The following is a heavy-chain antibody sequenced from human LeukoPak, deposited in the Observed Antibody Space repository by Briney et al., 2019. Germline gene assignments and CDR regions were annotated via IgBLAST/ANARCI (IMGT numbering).Heavy chain of an antibody. CDR2: ISSSSSTI. V-gene: IGHV3-48*01. Sequence: AGGSLRLSCAASGFTFSSYSMSWVRQAPGKGLEWVLYISSSSSTIYYADSVKGRFTISRDNAKNSLYLQMNSLRAEDTAVYYCARDHGATYYYGSGRTRYYYYGMDVWGQGTTVTVSS. D-gene: IGHD3-10*01. CDR3: ARDHGATYYYGSGRTRYYYYGMDV. J-gene: IGHJ6*02. CDR1: GFTFSSYS.